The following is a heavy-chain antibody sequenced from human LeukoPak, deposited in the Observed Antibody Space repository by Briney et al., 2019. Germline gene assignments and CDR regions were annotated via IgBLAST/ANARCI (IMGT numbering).Heavy chain of an antibody. CDR1: GFTFSSYG. Sequence: GGSLRLSCAASGFTFSSYGMHWVRQAPGKGLEWVAVISYDGSNKYYADSVKGRFTISRDNSKNTLYLQMNSLRAEDTAVYYCAKDLPVLSVSSNTPDYWGQGTLVTVSS. V-gene: IGHV3-30*18. J-gene: IGHJ4*02. D-gene: IGHD2-2*01. CDR2: ISYDGSNK. CDR3: AKDLPVLSVSSNTPDY.